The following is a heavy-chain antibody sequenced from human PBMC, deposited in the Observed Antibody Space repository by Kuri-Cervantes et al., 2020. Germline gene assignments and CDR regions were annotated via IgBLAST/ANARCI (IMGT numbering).Heavy chain of an antibody. CDR2: ISGSGGST. D-gene: IGHD3-9*01. Sequence: GESLKISCAASGFTFSGYAMSWVRQAPGKGLEWVSAISGSGGSTYYADSVKGRFTISRDNSKNTLYLQMNSLRAEDTAVYYCARPAGDYDILTGYDYWGQGTLVTVSS. J-gene: IGHJ4*02. V-gene: IGHV3-23*01. CDR3: ARPAGDYDILTGYDY. CDR1: GFTFSGYA.